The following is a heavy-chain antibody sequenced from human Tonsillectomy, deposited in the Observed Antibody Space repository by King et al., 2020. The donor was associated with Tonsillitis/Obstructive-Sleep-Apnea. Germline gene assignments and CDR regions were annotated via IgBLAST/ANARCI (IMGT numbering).Heavy chain of an antibody. J-gene: IGHJ4*02. CDR3: ARITTDYGDYVFDY. Sequence: LTLKESGPVLVKPTETLTLTCTVSGFSLSNARMGVSWIRQPPGKALEWLAHIFSNDEKSYSTSLKGRLTISKDTSKSQVVLIMTNMDPVDTATYYCARITTDYGDYVFDYWGQGTLVTVSS. CDR2: IFSNDEK. CDR1: GFSLSNARMG. D-gene: IGHD4-17*01. V-gene: IGHV2-26*01.